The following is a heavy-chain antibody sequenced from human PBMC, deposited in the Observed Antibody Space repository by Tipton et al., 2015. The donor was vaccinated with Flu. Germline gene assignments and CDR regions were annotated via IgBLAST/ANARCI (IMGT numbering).Heavy chain of an antibody. V-gene: IGHV4-61*02. CDR2: VYTNGKT. J-gene: IGHJ2*01. Sequence: LRLSCTVSGGSISNGTYYWSWIRRPAGKGLEWIGRVYTNGKTNYNPSLKSRVTISVDTSKNQFSLKLSSVTAADTAVYYCARKGADWYFDLWGRGTLVTVSS. CDR1: GGSISNGTYY. CDR3: ARKGADWYFDL.